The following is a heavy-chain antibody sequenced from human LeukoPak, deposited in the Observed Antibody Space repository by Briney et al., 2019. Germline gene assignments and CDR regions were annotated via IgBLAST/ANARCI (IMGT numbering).Heavy chain of an antibody. D-gene: IGHD2-15*01. J-gene: IGHJ4*02. CDR2: IIPILGIA. Sequence: ASVKVSSKASGGTFSSYAICWVRQAPGQGLEWMGRIIPILGIANYAQKFQGRVTITADKSTSTAYMELSSLRSEDTAVYYCAGEDCSGGSCYPTGGVFDYWGQGTLVTVSS. CDR1: GGTFSSYA. CDR3: AGEDCSGGSCYPTGGVFDY. V-gene: IGHV1-69*04.